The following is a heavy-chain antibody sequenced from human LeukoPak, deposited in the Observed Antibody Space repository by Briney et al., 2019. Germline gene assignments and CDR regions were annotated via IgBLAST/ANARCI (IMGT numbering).Heavy chain of an antibody. CDR1: GYTFTGYY. CDR2: INPNSGGT. J-gene: IGHJ5*02. V-gene: IGHV1-2*02. D-gene: IGHD5-18*01. CDR3: ARSPGLDTAVVNRP. Sequence: ASVKVSCKTSGYTFTGYYIHWVRQAPGQGLEWMGWINPNSGGTNYAQNFQGRVTMTRDTSINTAYMEPGRLRSDDTAVYYCARSPGLDTAVVNRPWGQGTLITVSS.